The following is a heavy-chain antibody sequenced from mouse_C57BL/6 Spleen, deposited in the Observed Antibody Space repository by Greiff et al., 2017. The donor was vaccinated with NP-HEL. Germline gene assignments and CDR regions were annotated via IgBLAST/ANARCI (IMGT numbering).Heavy chain of an antibody. D-gene: IGHD3-2*02. CDR3: ARGSSGPYAMDY. J-gene: IGHJ4*01. CDR1: GYTFTTYP. V-gene: IGHV1-47*01. CDR2: FHPYNDDT. Sequence: VKLVESGAELVKPGASVKMSCKASGYTFTTYPIEWMKQNHGKSLEWMGNFHPYNDDTKYNEKFKGKATLTVEKSSSTVYLELSRLTSDDSAVYYCARGSSGPYAMDYWGQGTSVTVSS.